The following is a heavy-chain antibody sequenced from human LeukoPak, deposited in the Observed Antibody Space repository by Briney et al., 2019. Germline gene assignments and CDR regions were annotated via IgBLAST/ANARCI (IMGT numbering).Heavy chain of an antibody. V-gene: IGHV3-48*03. D-gene: IGHD2-2*01. CDR3: ARYNGGYCSSTSCRYGMDV. CDR1: AFTFSSYE. J-gene: IGHJ6*04. CDR2: ISSSGSTI. Sequence: PGGSLRLSCAASAFTFSSYEMNWVRQAPGKGLEWVSYISSSGSTIYYADSVKGRFTISRDNAKNSLYLQMNSLRAEDTAVYYCARYNGGYCSSTSCRYGMDVWGKGTTVTVSS.